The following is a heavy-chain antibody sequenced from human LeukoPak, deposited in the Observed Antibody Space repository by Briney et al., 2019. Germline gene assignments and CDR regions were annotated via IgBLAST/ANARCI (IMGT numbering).Heavy chain of an antibody. J-gene: IGHJ4*02. Sequence: PSETLSLTCTVSGGSISTYYYSWIRQPGGKGLEWIGRIYSSGSTNYNPSLKSRVTMSVETSKNQFSLILSSVTASDTAVYYCARQNSGGWYFDYWGQGTLVTVSS. V-gene: IGHV4-4*07. CDR2: IYSSGST. CDR1: GGSISTYY. CDR3: ARQNSGGWYFDY. D-gene: IGHD6-19*01.